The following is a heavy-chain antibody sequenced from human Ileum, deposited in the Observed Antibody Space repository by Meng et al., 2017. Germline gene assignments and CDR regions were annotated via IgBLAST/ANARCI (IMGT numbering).Heavy chain of an antibody. CDR3: ARGIGDIRVGFDY. J-gene: IGHJ4*02. Sequence: VQLPDSSPGLVHPSGTLSLTFPVSGDAISSGDWWNWVRQSPGKGLEWIGEIFHGGTTNYNPSLKNRVTLLMDKSKNQFSLQLTSVTAADTAVFYCARGIGDIRVGFDYWGQGILVTVSS. V-gene: IGHV4-4*02. CDR2: IFHGGTT. CDR1: GDAISSGDW. D-gene: IGHD5-12*01.